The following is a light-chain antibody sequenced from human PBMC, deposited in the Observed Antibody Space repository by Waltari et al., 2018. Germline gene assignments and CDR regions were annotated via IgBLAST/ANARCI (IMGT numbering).Light chain of an antibody. CDR1: PTVLYNSNNRNY. CDR3: QQYYSSPYT. Sequence: DFVMTQSPASLALSLGERATIHCKTSPTVLYNSNNRNYLTWYKQKPGQPPKLLFYWASTRESGVPDRFSASGSGTDFTLTISRLQPEDVAIYYCQQYYSSPYTFGQGTRLEIK. V-gene: IGKV4-1*01. CDR2: WAS. J-gene: IGKJ2*01.